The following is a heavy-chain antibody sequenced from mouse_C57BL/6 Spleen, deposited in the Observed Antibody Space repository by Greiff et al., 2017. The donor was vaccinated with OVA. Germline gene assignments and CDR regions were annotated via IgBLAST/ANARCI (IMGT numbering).Heavy chain of an antibody. V-gene: IGHV1-82*01. J-gene: IGHJ4*01. CDR3: ARVPPYYGTPYYAMDY. CDR2: IYPGDGDT. CDR1: GYAFSSSW. D-gene: IGHD1-1*01. Sequence: QVQLKESGPELVKPGASVKISCKASGYAFSSSWMNWVKQRPGKGLEWIGRIYPGDGDTNYNGKFKGKATLTADKSSSTAYMQLSSLTSEDSAVYFCARVPPYYGTPYYAMDYWGQGTSVTVSS.